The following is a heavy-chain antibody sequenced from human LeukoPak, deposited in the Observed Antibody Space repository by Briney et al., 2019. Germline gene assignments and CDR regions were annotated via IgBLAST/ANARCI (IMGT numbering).Heavy chain of an antibody. J-gene: IGHJ4*02. Sequence: ASVKVSCKASGYTFSNYGINWVRQAPGQGLEWMGWINPNSGGTNYAQKFQGRVTMTRDTSISTAYMELSRLRSDDTAVYYCARELSGYSSGWYAYWGQGTLVTVSS. CDR3: ARELSGYSSGWYAY. V-gene: IGHV1-2*02. CDR1: GYTFSNYG. CDR2: INPNSGGT. D-gene: IGHD6-19*01.